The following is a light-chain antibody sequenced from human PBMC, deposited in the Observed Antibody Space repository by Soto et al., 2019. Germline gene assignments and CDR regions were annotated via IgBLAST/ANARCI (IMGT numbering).Light chain of an antibody. CDR1: QSVGRH. CDR2: DAS. Sequence: EIVMTQSPATLSVSPGERATLSCRASQSVGRHLAWYQQKPGQAPRLLIYDASTRAAGIPARFIGSGSGTEFTLTIRSLQSEDLAVYHCQQYNNWPPYTFGQGTKLEIK. V-gene: IGKV3-15*01. J-gene: IGKJ2*01. CDR3: QQYNNWPPYT.